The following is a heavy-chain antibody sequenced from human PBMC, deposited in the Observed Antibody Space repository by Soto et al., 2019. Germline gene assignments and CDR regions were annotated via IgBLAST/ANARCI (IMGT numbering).Heavy chain of an antibody. CDR2: VDPEDGET. Sequence: KGRGWMGGVDPEDGETIYAQKLQGRVTMTEDTSTDTAYMELTSLRSEDTAVYYCATASLRYSAWLLPRFAYWGQRTLVTVSS. D-gene: IGHD3-9*01. J-gene: IGHJ4*02. CDR3: ATASLRYSAWLLPRFAY. V-gene: IGHV1-24*01.